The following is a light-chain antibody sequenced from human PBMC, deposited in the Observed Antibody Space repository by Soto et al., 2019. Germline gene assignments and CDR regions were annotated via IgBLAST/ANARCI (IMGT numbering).Light chain of an antibody. Sequence: EIGLTQSPGTLSLSPGERATLSCRASQDISSSYLAWYQQKLGQAPRLLIYGASSRATGIPDRFSGSGSGTDFTLTISRLEPEYFAVYYCQQYGASPPWTFGQGTKVEIK. CDR3: QQYGASPPWT. CDR2: GAS. V-gene: IGKV3-20*01. J-gene: IGKJ1*01. CDR1: QDISSSY.